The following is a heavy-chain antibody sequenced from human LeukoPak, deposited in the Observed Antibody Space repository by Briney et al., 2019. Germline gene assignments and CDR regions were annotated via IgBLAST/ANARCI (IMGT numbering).Heavy chain of an antibody. D-gene: IGHD3-10*01. CDR1: GFTFSSYA. CDR2: ISGSGGST. Sequence: GGSLRLSCAASGFTFSSYAMSWVRQAPGRGLEWVSAISGSGGSTYYADSVKGRFTISRDNSKSTLYLQMNSLRAEDTAVYYCAKTWDYYGSGSPRGYFDYWGQGTLVTVSS. J-gene: IGHJ4*02. V-gene: IGHV3-23*01. CDR3: AKTWDYYGSGSPRGYFDY.